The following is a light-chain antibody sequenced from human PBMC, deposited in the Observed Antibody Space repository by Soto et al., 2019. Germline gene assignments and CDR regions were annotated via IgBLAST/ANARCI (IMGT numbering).Light chain of an antibody. CDR2: DAS. CDR1: QSVSGN. V-gene: IGKV3-11*01. Sequence: EIVMTQSPDTLSVSAGERATLSCRASQSVSGNLAWYQQKPGQAPRLLIYDASNRATGIPARFSGSGSGTDFTLTISSLEPEDFAVYYCQQRSNWPPITFGQGTRLEVK. J-gene: IGKJ5*01. CDR3: QQRSNWPPIT.